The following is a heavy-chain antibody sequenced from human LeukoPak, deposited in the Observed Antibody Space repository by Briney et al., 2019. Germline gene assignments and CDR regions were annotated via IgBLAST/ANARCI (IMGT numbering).Heavy chain of an antibody. J-gene: IGHJ4*02. CDR1: GFTFSDYY. Sequence: GGSLRLSCAASGFTFSDYYMSWIRQAPGKGLEWLSYISGSAISTHYADSVKGRFTVSRDNAKNSLYLQMNSLRAEDTAVYYCGRDFRDRSMPIDYWGQGTLVTVSS. CDR3: GRDFRDRSMPIDY. D-gene: IGHD2/OR15-2a*01. V-gene: IGHV3-11*01. CDR2: ISGSAIST.